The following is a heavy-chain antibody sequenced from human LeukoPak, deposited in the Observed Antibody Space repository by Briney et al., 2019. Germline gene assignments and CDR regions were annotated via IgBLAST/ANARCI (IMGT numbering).Heavy chain of an antibody. J-gene: IGHJ4*02. D-gene: IGHD3-10*01. CDR3: ARQSGLWFGEFMYYFDY. CDR1: GGSISSSSYY. CDR2: IYYSGST. Sequence: SETLSLTCTVSGGSISSSSYYWGWIRQPPGKGLEWIGSIYYSGSTYYNPSLKSRVTISVDMSKNQFSLKLSSVTAADTAVYYCARQSGLWFGEFMYYFDYWGQGTLVTVSS. V-gene: IGHV4-39*01.